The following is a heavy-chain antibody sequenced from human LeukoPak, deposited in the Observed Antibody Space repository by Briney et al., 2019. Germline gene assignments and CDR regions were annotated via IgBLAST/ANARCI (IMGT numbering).Heavy chain of an antibody. J-gene: IGHJ1*01. CDR1: GFTFSSYA. CDR3: AKDLLTGSGPPEYFQY. D-gene: IGHD1-14*01. CDR2: ISGSGGST. V-gene: IGHV3-23*01. Sequence: PGGSLRLSCAASGFTFSSYAMNWVRQAPGKGLEWVSGISGSGGSTYYADSVKGRFTISRDNSKNTLYLQMNSLRAEDTALYYCAKDLLTGSGPPEYFQYWGQGTPVTVSS.